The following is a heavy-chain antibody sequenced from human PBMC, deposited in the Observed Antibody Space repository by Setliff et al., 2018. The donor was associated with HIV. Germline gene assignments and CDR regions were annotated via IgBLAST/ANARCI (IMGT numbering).Heavy chain of an antibody. D-gene: IGHD3-22*01. CDR2: VCYSRSS. CDR1: GGSVSSSSSY. V-gene: IGHV4-39*01. CDR3: ARHGVDDTSANYFRFGVHDH. J-gene: IGHJ4*02. Sequence: KPSETLSLTCTVSGGSVSSSSSYWGWIRQPPGKGLEWIGNVCYSRSSYYNPSLKSRFTISVDTSTNQFSLKLSSVTAADTAVYYCARHGVDDTSANYFRFGVHDHWGQGTLVTVSS.